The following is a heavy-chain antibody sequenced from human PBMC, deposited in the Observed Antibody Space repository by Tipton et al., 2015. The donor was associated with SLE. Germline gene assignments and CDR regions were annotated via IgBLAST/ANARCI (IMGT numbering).Heavy chain of an antibody. Sequence: QLVQSGAEVKRPGESLKISCTVSGGSVSSTDYYWSWIRQRPGKGLELIGYIYYSGSTYYNPSLRSRVTISVDTSKDQFSLTLRSVTAADTAMYYCARDRITIVQGLINPLNYYYGMDVWGQGTTVTVSS. CDR2: IYYSGST. V-gene: IGHV4-31*03. D-gene: IGHD3-10*01. CDR3: ARDRITIVQGLINPLNYYYGMDV. J-gene: IGHJ6*02. CDR1: GGSVSSTDYY.